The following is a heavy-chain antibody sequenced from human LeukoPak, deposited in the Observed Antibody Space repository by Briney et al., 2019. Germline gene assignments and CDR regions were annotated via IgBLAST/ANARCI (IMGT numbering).Heavy chain of an antibody. CDR1: GFTFSSYA. CDR2: ISGSGGST. CDR3: AKDGRRGYYYDSSGYPHGAFDI. V-gene: IGHV3-23*01. D-gene: IGHD3-22*01. J-gene: IGHJ3*02. Sequence: LTGGSLRLSCAASGFTFSSYAMSWVRQAPGKGLEWVSAISGSGGSTHYADSVKGRFTISRDNSKNTLYLQMNSLRAEDTAVYYCAKDGRRGYYYDSSGYPHGAFDIWGQGTMVTVSS.